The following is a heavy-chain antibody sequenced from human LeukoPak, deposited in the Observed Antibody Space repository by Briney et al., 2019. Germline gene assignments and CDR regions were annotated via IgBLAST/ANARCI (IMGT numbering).Heavy chain of an antibody. CDR3: ATSGYNFNY. V-gene: IGHV1-24*01. D-gene: IGHD5-24*01. CDR1: GYTLTELS. J-gene: IGHJ4*02. Sequence: GASVKVSCKVSGYTLTELSMHWVRQAPGKGLEWMGGFDPEDGETIYAQKFQGGVTMTEDTPTDTAYMELSSLRSEDTAVYYCATSGYNFNYWGQGTLVTVSS. CDR2: FDPEDGET.